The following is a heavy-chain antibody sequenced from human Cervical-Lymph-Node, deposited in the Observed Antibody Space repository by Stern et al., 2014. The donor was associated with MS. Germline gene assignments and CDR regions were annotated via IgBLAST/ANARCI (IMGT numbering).Heavy chain of an antibody. Sequence: QITLKESGPTLVRPTQTLTLTCSFSGLSLSTSGVGVGWIRQPPGKALEWLAVIYWDDEKRYSPSLKSRLSITKDTSRNQVVLTMTSMDPVDTATYYCAPGVYDHFAYWGQGTLVTVSS. CDR2: IYWDDEK. V-gene: IGHV2-5*02. CDR1: GLSLSTSGVG. J-gene: IGHJ4*02. CDR3: APGVYDHFAY. D-gene: IGHD2/OR15-2a*01.